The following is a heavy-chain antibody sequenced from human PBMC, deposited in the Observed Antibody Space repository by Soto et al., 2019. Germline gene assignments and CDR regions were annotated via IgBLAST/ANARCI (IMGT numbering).Heavy chain of an antibody. V-gene: IGHV3-23*01. CDR2: ISGSGGST. Sequence: EVQLLESGGGLVQPGGSLRLSCAASGFTFSSYAMRWVRQAPVKGLEWVSAISGSGGSTYYADSVKGRFTISRDNSKNTLYLQMSSLRAEDTAVYYCARRGSGRDYAYWGQGTLVTVSS. D-gene: IGHD1-26*01. CDR3: ARRGSGRDYAY. CDR1: GFTFSSYA. J-gene: IGHJ4*02.